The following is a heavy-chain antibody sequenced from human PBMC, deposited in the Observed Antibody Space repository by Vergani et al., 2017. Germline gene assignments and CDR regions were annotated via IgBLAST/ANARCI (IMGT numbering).Heavy chain of an antibody. CDR3: ARDSSGYYGGRIDY. V-gene: IGHV4-39*07. Sequence: QLQLQESGPGLVKPSETLSLTCTVSGGSISSSSYYWGWIRQPPGKGLEWIGSIYYSGSTYYNPSLKSRVTISVDTSKNQFSLKLSSVTAADTAVYYCARDSSGYYGGRIDYWGQGTLVTVSS. J-gene: IGHJ4*02. D-gene: IGHD3-22*01. CDR2: IYYSGST. CDR1: GGSISSSSYY.